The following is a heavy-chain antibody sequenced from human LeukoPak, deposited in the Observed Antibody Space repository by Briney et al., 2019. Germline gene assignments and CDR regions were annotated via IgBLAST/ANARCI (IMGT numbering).Heavy chain of an antibody. CDR2: ISYDGSNK. Sequence: GGSLRLSCAASGFTFSSYAMHWVRQAPGKGLEWVAVISYDGSNKYYADSVKGRFTISRDNSKNTLYLQMNSLRAEDTAVYYCARDSNRWQDPINWFDPWGQGTLVTVSS. CDR3: ARDSNRWQDPINWFDP. V-gene: IGHV3-30-3*01. CDR1: GFTFSSYA. D-gene: IGHD3-16*02. J-gene: IGHJ5*02.